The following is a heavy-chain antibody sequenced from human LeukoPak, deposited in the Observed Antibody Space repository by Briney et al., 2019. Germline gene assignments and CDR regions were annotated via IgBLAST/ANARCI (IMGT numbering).Heavy chain of an antibody. CDR3: ARLYSSSSGKAFDI. CDR1: GFTFSSHG. V-gene: IGHV3-33*01. CDR2: IWYDGSKK. D-gene: IGHD6-6*01. Sequence: GGSLRPSCAASGFTFSSHGMHWVRQAPGKGLEWVAVIWYDGSKKYHADSVKGRFTISRDNAKNSLYLQMNSLRAEDTAVYYCARLYSSSSGKAFDIWGQGTMVTVSS. J-gene: IGHJ3*02.